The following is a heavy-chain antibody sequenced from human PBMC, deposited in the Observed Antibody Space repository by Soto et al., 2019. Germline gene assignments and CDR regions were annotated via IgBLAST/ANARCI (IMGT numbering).Heavy chain of an antibody. V-gene: IGHV4-39*01. CDR3: ARQGYYDFWSGYEP. D-gene: IGHD3-3*01. CDR2: IYYSGST. J-gene: IGHJ5*02. CDR1: GGSISSSSYY. Sequence: SETVSLTCTVSGGSISSSSYYWGWIRQPPGKGLEWIGSIYYSGSTYYNPSLKSRVTISVDTSKNQFSLKLSSVTAADTAVYYCARQGYYDFWSGYEPWGQGTLVTVSS.